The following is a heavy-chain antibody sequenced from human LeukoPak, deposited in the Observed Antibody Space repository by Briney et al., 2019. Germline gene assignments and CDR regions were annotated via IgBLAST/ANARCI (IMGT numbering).Heavy chain of an antibody. V-gene: IGHV3-30-3*01. D-gene: IGHD2-2*01. CDR2: ISYDGSNK. CDR1: GFTFSSYA. J-gene: IGHJ4*02. CDR3: AKASIVVVPGLLDY. Sequence: GGSLRLSCAASGFTFSSYAMHWVRQAPGKGLEWVAVISYDGSNKYYADSVKGRFTISRDNSKNTLYLQMNSLRAEDTAVYYCAKASIVVVPGLLDYWGQGTLVTVSS.